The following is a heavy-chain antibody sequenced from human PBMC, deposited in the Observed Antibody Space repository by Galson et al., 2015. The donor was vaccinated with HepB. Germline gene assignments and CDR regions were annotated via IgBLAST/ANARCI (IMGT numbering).Heavy chain of an antibody. CDR1: GFTFNNYA. CDR3: AKVPRNIITIVRGVIIAYFDT. J-gene: IGHJ4*02. D-gene: IGHD3-10*01. CDR2: ITGSGDKT. V-gene: IGHV3-23*01. Sequence: SLRLSCAASGFTFNNYAMSWVRHAPGKGLEWVSAITGSGDKTYYGDSVKGRFTVSRDNSRNTLYLQMNSLRAAATALYYCAKVPRNIITIVRGVIIAYFDTWGQGTLVTVSS.